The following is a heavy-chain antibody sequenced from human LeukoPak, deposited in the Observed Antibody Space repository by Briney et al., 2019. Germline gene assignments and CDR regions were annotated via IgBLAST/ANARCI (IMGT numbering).Heavy chain of an antibody. V-gene: IGHV4-61*01. Sequence: SETLSLTRTVSGGSISSSSYYWGWIRQPPGKGLEWIGYIYYTGSTDYNPSLKSRVTISVDTSKNQFSLKLSSVTAADTAVYYCARDRGSTYYSDSSGYFVWGQGTTVTVSS. CDR1: GGSISSSSYY. CDR2: IYYTGST. J-gene: IGHJ6*02. CDR3: ARDRGSTYYSDSSGYFV. D-gene: IGHD3-22*01.